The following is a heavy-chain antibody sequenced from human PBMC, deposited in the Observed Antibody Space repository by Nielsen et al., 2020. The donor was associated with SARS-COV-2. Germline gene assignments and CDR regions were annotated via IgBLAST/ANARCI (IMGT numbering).Heavy chain of an antibody. V-gene: IGHV4-61*02. CDR3: ARVHTYYYDSSGYYSAGVYYGMDV. CDR1: GGSISSGSYY. J-gene: IGHJ6*02. D-gene: IGHD3-22*01. Sequence: SETLSLTCTVSGGSISSGSYYWSWIRQPAGKGLEWIGRIYTSGSTNYNPSLKSRVTISVDTSKNQFSLKLSSVTAADTAVYYCARVHTYYYDSSGYYSAGVYYGMDVWGQGTTVTVSS. CDR2: IYTSGST.